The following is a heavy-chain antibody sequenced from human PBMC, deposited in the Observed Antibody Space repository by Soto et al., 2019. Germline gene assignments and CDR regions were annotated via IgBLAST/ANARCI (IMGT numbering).Heavy chain of an antibody. J-gene: IGHJ5*02. D-gene: IGHD6-13*01. Sequence: PSDSLSLTCNFSGGPISRSYWSWIRQPPGKGLGWIGFIYYSGSTNYNPSLKSRVTISVDTSKNQFSLKLSSVTAADSAVYYCARAKAPLYSSSWYWFDPWGQGTLVTVS. CDR3: ARAKAPLYSSSWYWFDP. CDR2: IYYSGST. CDR1: GGPISRSY. V-gene: IGHV4-59*08.